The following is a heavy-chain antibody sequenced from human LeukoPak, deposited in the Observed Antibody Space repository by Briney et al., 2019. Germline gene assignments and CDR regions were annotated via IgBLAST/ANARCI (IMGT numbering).Heavy chain of an antibody. J-gene: IGHJ4*02. Sequence: GGSLRLSCAASGFTFSSYAMSWVRQAPGKGLEWVSAISGSGGSTYYADSVKGRFTISRDNSKNTLYLQMSNLRAEDTAVYYCAKVISGWYRGGLDYWGQGTLVTVSS. CDR1: GFTFSSYA. D-gene: IGHD6-19*01. V-gene: IGHV3-23*01. CDR3: AKVISGWYRGGLDY. CDR2: ISGSGGST.